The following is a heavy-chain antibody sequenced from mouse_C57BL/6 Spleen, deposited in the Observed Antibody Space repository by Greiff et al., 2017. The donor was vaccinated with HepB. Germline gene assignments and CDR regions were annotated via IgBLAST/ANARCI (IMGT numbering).Heavy chain of an antibody. CDR1: GYTFTDYE. J-gene: IGHJ2*01. CDR2: IDPETGGT. D-gene: IGHD2-5*01. CDR3: TGSNYGDYFDY. Sequence: VQLQESGAELVRPGASVTLSCKASGYTFTDYEMHWVKQTPVHGLEWIGAIDPETGGTAYNQKFKGKAILTADKSSSTAYMELRSLTSEDSAVYYCTGSNYGDYFDYWGQGTTLTVSS. V-gene: IGHV1-15*01.